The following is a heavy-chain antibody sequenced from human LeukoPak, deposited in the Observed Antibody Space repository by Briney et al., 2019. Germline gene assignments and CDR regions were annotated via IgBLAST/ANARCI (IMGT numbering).Heavy chain of an antibody. Sequence: GGSLRLSCAASGFSFSSYGMHWVRQAPGKGLEWVAVISYDGSKEYYADSVKGRFTISRDNSKNTLYLQMNSLRAEDTAVYYCAKPPYDSSGYYQSTFGYWGHGTLVTVSA. D-gene: IGHD3-22*01. J-gene: IGHJ4*01. V-gene: IGHV3-30*18. CDR1: GFSFSSYG. CDR3: AKPPYDSSGYYQSTFGY. CDR2: ISYDGSKE.